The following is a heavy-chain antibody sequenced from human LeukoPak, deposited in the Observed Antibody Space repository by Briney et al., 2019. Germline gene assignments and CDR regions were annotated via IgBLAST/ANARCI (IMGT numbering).Heavy chain of an antibody. V-gene: IGHV3-74*01. Sequence: GGSLRLSCAASGFTFSSYWMHWVRQPPRKGLVWVSRINSDGSSTTYADSVKGRFTISRDNAENTLYLQMNSLRAEDTAVYYCAREYSSSRYFDYWGQGTLVTVSS. CDR1: GFTFSSYW. D-gene: IGHD6-6*01. J-gene: IGHJ4*02. CDR3: AREYSSSRYFDY. CDR2: INSDGSST.